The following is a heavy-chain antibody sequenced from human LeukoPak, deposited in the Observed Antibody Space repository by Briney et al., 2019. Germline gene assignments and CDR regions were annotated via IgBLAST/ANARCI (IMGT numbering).Heavy chain of an antibody. J-gene: IGHJ4*02. CDR1: GFNFHSYV. Sequence: GXSLRLSCAASGFNFHSYVINWVRQAPGKGLEWVAVISYDGSNKYYADSVKGRFTTSRDNSKNTLYLQMNSLRAEDTAVYHCAKPHHFYYDSSGYLDYWGQGTLVTVSS. V-gene: IGHV3-30*18. D-gene: IGHD3-22*01. CDR2: ISYDGSNK. CDR3: AKPHHFYYDSSGYLDY.